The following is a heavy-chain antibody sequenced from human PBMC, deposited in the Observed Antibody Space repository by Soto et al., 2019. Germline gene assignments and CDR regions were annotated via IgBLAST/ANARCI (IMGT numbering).Heavy chain of an antibody. D-gene: IGHD3-22*01. V-gene: IGHV4-30-4*01. CDR1: GDSVSGGESY. CDR2: TSFSGYT. CDR3: VRGGNPYHYATSGPGTFDK. Sequence: QVQLQESGPGLVKPSQTLSLTCTVSGDSVSGGESYWSWIRQPPGKALEGIGYTSFSGYTSYSPSLKSRVTISFDMSKSQFSLRLTSVTAADTAIYYCVRGGNPYHYATSGPGTFDKWGQGTLVSVSS. J-gene: IGHJ4*02.